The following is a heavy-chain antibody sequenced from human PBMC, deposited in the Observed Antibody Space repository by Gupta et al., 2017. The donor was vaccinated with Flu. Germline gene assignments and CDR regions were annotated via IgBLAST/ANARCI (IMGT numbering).Heavy chain of an antibody. CDR3: AKDRSGAILEWSDAFDI. J-gene: IGHJ3*02. V-gene: IGHV3-23*01. CDR1: GFTFSSYA. D-gene: IGHD3-3*01. CDR2: ISGSGGST. Sequence: EVQLLESGGGLVQPGGSLRLSCAASGFTFSSYAMSWVRQAPGKGLEWVSAISGSGGSTYYADSVKGRFTISRDNSKNTLYLQMNSLRAEDTAVYYCAKDRSGAILEWSDAFDIWGQGTMVTVSS.